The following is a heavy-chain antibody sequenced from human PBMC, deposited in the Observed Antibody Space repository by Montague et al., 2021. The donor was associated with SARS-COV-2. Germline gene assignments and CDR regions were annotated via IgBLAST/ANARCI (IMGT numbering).Heavy chain of an antibody. D-gene: IGHD3-10*01. CDR3: ARHITGSGNALDI. V-gene: IGHV4-39*01. J-gene: IGHJ3*02. CDR2: NSGST. Sequence: NSGSTYYKSSLKSRVTISVDTSKNQFSLRLSSVTTADTAVYYCARHITGSGNALDIGGKGQRVT.